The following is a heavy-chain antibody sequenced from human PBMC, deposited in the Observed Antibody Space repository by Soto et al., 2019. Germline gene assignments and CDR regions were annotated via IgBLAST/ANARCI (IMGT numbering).Heavy chain of an antibody. CDR3: TGEVASGY. D-gene: IGHD2-8*02. CDR1: GFTVSSYG. Sequence: QVQRVESGGGVVQPGRSLRLSCAGSGFTVSSYGMHWVRQAPGKGLEWVAVISRDGRTTFYADSVKGRFTISRDNSRNTLFLEMNSLRGDDMAVYYCTGEVASGYWGQGNLVTVSS. CDR2: ISRDGRTT. V-gene: IGHV3-30*03. J-gene: IGHJ4*02.